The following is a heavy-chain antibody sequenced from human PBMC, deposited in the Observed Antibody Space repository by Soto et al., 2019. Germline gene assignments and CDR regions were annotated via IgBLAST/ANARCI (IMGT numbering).Heavy chain of an antibody. J-gene: IGHJ6*02. D-gene: IGHD3-3*01. V-gene: IGHV1-69*04. Sequence: QVQLVQSGAEVKKPGSSVNVSCKTSGGSFSTHVLSWVRQAPGQGLEWMGRIIPIVGLTKYAQKFQGRVTITADKSTNTAYMDLSSLTSDDTAVYYCARVTYEGMDVWGQGTTVTVS. CDR2: IIPIVGLT. CDR1: GGSFSTHV. CDR3: ARVTYEGMDV.